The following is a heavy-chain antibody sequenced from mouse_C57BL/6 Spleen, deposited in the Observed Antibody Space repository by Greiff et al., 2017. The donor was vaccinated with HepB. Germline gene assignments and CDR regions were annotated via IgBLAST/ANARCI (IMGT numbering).Heavy chain of an antibody. J-gene: IGHJ2*01. CDR1: GYTFTSYW. V-gene: IGHV1-69*01. CDR3: ARGDGNYPYYFDY. D-gene: IGHD2-1*01. Sequence: VQLQQPGAELVMPGASVKLSCKASGYTFTSYWMHWVKQRPGQGLEWIGEIDPSDSYTNYNQKFKGKSTLTVDKSSSTAYMQLSSLTSEDSAVYYCARGDGNYPYYFDYWGQGTTLTVSS. CDR2: IDPSDSYT.